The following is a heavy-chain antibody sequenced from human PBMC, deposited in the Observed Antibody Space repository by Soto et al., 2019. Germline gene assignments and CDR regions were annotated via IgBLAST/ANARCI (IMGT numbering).Heavy chain of an antibody. D-gene: IGHD3-16*01. Sequence: GGSLRLSCTASGFIFSDYYMSWIRQAPGKGLEWVSDISNSGRITHHADSVEGRFTISRDNAKDSLYLQMNSLRPEDSAIYYCARDHGGGGLTLEYWGQGTLVTVSS. V-gene: IGHV3-11*01. CDR2: ISNSGRIT. CDR3: ARDHGGGGLTLEY. J-gene: IGHJ4*02. CDR1: GFIFSDYY.